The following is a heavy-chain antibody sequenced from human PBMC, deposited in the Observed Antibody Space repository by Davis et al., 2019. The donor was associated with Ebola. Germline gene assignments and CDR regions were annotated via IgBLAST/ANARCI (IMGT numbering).Heavy chain of an antibody. CDR1: GFTFSSYD. V-gene: IGHV3-13*01. J-gene: IGHJ6*04. D-gene: IGHD5-18*01. CDR3: ARDGAPPYSYGYYYYYGMDV. Sequence: GESLKISCAASGFTFSSYDMHWVRQGTGKGLEWVSAIGTAGDTYYPGSVKGRFTISRESAKISLYLQMDSLRAEDTAVYYCARDGAPPYSYGYYYYYGMDVWGKGTTVTVSS. CDR2: IGTAGDT.